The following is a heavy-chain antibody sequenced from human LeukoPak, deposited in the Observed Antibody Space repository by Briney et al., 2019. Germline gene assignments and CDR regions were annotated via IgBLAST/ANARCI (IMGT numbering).Heavy chain of an antibody. CDR1: GFTFSSYS. J-gene: IGHJ4*02. Sequence: GGSLRLSCAASGFTFSSYSMNWVRQAPGKGLEWVSSISSRSSYIYYADSVKGRFTISGDNAKNSLYLQMNSLRAEDTAVYYCARDHCGGDCSGHFIDYWGQGTLVTVSS. CDR3: ARDHCGGDCSGHFIDY. D-gene: IGHD2-21*02. V-gene: IGHV3-21*01. CDR2: ISSRSSYI.